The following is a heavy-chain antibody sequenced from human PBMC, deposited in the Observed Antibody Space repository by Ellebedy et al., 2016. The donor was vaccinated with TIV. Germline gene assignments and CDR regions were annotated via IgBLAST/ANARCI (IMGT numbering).Heavy chain of an antibody. Sequence: ASVKVSCKAFGGTFSTYAITWVRQAPGQGLEWMGGITPFFGTTDYAQKFQGRVTITADESTGTAYMELSSLRYEDTAVYYCARGAVDYGDDETESDYYGMDVWGQGTTVTVSS. CDR2: ITPFFGTT. V-gene: IGHV1-69*13. D-gene: IGHD4-17*01. J-gene: IGHJ6*02. CDR3: ARGAVDYGDDETESDYYGMDV. CDR1: GGTFSTYA.